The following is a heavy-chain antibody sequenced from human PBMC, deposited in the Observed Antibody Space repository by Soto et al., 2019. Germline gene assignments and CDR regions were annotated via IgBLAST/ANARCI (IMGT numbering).Heavy chain of an antibody. CDR2: ICYDGRNK. J-gene: IGHJ4*02. CDR1: GVTFSSYG. CDR3: ARASTHDCGDYGPAY. Sequence: QVQLVQSGGGVVQPGRSLRLSCAASGVTFSSYGMHWVRQAPGKGLEWVAVICYDGRNKYYAESVQGRFNISRDNSKNTLYLQVNSLRAEDTAVYYCARASTHDCGDYGPAYWREGTLVNVSS. D-gene: IGHD4-17*01. V-gene: IGHV3-33*01.